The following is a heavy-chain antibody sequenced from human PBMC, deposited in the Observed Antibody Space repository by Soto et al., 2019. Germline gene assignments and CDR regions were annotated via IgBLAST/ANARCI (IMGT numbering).Heavy chain of an antibody. D-gene: IGHD2-21*02. V-gene: IGHV1-58*02. J-gene: IGHJ6*02. Sequence: SVKVSCKASGFTFTSSAMQWVRQARGQRLEWIGWIVVGSGNTNYAQKFQERVTITRDMSTSTAYMELSSLRSEDTAVYYCAAGHIVVVTANYYYGMDVWGQGTTVTVSS. CDR2: IVVGSGNT. CDR1: GFTFTSSA. CDR3: AAGHIVVVTANYYYGMDV.